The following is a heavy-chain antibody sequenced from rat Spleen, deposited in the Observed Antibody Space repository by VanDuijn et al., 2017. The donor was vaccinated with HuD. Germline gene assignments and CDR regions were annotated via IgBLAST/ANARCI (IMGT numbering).Heavy chain of an antibody. J-gene: IGHJ2*01. CDR3: TNDWELYY. CDR2: ITNTGGSI. Sequence: EVQLVESGGGLVQPGRSLKLSCAASGFTFSNSGMAWVRQAPTKGLEWVASITNTGGSIYYPDSVKGRFTISRDNAQNTLYLQMNSLRSEDTATYYCTNDWELYYWGQGVMVTVSS. V-gene: IGHV5S13*01. CDR1: GFTFSNSG. D-gene: IGHD5-1*01.